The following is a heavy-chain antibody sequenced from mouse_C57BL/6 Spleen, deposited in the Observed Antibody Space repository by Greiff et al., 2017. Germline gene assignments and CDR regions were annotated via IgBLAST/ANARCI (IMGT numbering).Heavy chain of an antibody. CDR3: TVYGNYGRGAMDY. CDR2: IDPETGGT. D-gene: IGHD2-1*01. Sequence: VQLQQSGAELVRPGASVTLSCKASGYTFTDYEMHWVKQTPVHGLEWIGAIDPETGGTAYNQKFKGKAILTADESSSTAYMELRSLTSEDSAVYYCTVYGNYGRGAMDYWGQGTSVTVSS. J-gene: IGHJ4*01. V-gene: IGHV1-15*01. CDR1: GYTFTDYE.